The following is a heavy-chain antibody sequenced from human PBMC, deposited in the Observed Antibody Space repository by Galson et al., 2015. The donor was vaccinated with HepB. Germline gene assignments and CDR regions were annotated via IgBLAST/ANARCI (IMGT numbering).Heavy chain of an antibody. J-gene: IGHJ4*02. D-gene: IGHD3-22*01. CDR3: AKGHNYYDSSGIHS. V-gene: IGHV3-30*04. CDR2: LSSNEKNI. CDR1: GFDVSAFA. Sequence: SLRLSCAASGFDVSAFAMHWVRQTPGKGLEWVAVLSSNEKNIYYADSVRGRFTISRDNSKDTLYLQMNSLRPDDTAFYYCAKGHNYYDSSGIHSWGRGTLVTVFS.